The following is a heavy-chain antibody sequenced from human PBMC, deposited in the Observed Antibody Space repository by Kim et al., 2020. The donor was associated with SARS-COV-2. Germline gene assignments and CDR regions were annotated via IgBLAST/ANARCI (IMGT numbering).Heavy chain of an antibody. CDR2: ISYDGSNK. CDR3: AKDTDSSGWYEIDY. Sequence: GGSLRLSCAASGFTFSSYGMHWVRQAPGKGLEWVAVISYDGSNKYYADSVKGRFTISRDNSKNTLYLQMNSLRAEDTAVYYCAKDTDSSGWYEIDYWGQGTLVTVSS. J-gene: IGHJ4*02. D-gene: IGHD6-19*01. CDR1: GFTFSSYG. V-gene: IGHV3-30*18.